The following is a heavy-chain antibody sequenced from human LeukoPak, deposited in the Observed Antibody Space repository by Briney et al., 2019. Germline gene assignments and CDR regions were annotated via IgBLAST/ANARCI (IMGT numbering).Heavy chain of an antibody. V-gene: IGHV3-33*01. D-gene: IGHD6-13*01. CDR1: GFTFSSYG. CDR2: IWYDGSNK. CDR3: ARDPEPSIAAAGISDAFDI. Sequence: GGSLRLSCAASGFTFSSYGMHWVRQAPGKWLEWVAVIWYDGSNKYYADSVKGRFTISRDNSKNTLYLQMNSLRAEDTAVYYCARDPEPSIAAAGISDAFDIWGQGTMVTVSS. J-gene: IGHJ3*02.